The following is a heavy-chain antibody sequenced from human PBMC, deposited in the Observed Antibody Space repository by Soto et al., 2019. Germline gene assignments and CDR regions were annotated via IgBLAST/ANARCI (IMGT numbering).Heavy chain of an antibody. D-gene: IGHD2-15*01. J-gene: IGHJ6*02. Sequence: PGESLKISCKGSGYSFTSYWISWVRQMPGKGLEWMGRIDPSDSYTNYSPSFQGHVTFSADKSISTAYLQWSSLKASDTAMYYCARHELYCSGGSCYGYGMDVWGQGTKVTVS. V-gene: IGHV5-10-1*01. CDR3: ARHELYCSGGSCYGYGMDV. CDR2: IDPSDSYT. CDR1: GYSFTSYW.